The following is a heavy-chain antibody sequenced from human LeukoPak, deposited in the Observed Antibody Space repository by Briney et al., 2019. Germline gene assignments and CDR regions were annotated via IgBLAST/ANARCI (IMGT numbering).Heavy chain of an antibody. J-gene: IGHJ6*03. CDR1: GCSISSYY. CDR3: ARRDSSWYQGGYYYYYMDV. Sequence: SETLSLTCTVSGCSISSYYWRWIRQPPGKGLEWIGYTYYSGSTNYNPSLKSRVTISVDTSKNQFSLKLSSVTAADTAVYYCARRDSSWYQGGYYYYYMDVWGKGTTVTVSS. V-gene: IGHV4-59*08. CDR2: TYYSGST. D-gene: IGHD6-13*01.